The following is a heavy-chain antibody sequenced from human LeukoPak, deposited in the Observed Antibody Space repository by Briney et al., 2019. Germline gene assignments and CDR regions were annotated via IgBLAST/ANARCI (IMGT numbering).Heavy chain of an antibody. CDR3: ARGSTKTMIVVVHFDY. Sequence: GGSLRLSCAASGFTFDDYAMHWVRQAPGKGLEWVSGISWNSGSIGYADSVKGRFTISRDNAKNSLYLQMNSLRAEDMALYYCARGSTKTMIVVVHFDYWGQGTLVTVSS. V-gene: IGHV3-9*03. CDR1: GFTFDDYA. D-gene: IGHD3-22*01. J-gene: IGHJ4*02. CDR2: ISWNSGSI.